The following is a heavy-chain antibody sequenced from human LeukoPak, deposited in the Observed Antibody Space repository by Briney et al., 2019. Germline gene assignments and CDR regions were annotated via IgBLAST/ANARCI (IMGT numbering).Heavy chain of an antibody. CDR1: GFTFSSYA. V-gene: IGHV3-23*01. J-gene: IGHJ4*02. D-gene: IGHD6-25*01. CDR3: AKDRVVVRYSSVYYFDY. CDR2: ISGSGGST. Sequence: PGGSLRLSCAASGFTFSSYAMSWVRQAPGKGLEWVSAISGSGGSTYYADSVKGRFTISRDNSKNTLYLQMNSLRAEDTAVYYCAKDRVVVRYSSVYYFDYWGQGTLVTVSS.